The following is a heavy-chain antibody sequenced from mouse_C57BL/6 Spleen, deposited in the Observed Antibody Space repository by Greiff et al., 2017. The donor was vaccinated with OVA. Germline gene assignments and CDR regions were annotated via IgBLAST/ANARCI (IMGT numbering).Heavy chain of an antibody. J-gene: IGHJ1*03. V-gene: IGHV1-85*01. CDR3: AREAGYYYGSSPYWYFDV. CDR2: IYPRDGST. Sequence: QVQLQQSGPELVKPGASVKLSCKASGYTFTSYDINWVKQRPGQGLEWIGWIYPRDGSTKYNEKFKGKATLTVDTSSSTAYMELHSLTSEDSAVYFCAREAGYYYGSSPYWYFDVWGTGTTVTVSS. CDR1: GYTFTSYD. D-gene: IGHD1-1*01.